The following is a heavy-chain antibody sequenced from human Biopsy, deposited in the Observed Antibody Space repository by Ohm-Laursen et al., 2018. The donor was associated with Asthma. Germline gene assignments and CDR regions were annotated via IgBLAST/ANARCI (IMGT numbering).Heavy chain of an antibody. CDR1: GFTVSRDH. V-gene: IGHV3-53*01. CDR3: ARGDSSGWSHYYFDY. D-gene: IGHD6-19*01. Sequence: SLRLSCSASGFTVSRDHMFWVRQAPGQGLEWVSVIYSGGTSHTADSVRGLFTISRDFSKNTLHLQMHSLRVEDTAVYYCARGDSSGWSHYYFDYWGQGTLVTVSS. J-gene: IGHJ4*02. CDR2: IYSGGTS.